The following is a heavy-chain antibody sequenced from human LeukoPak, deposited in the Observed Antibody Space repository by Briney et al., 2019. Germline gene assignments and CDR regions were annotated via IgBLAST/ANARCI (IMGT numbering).Heavy chain of an antibody. J-gene: IGHJ5*02. CDR1: GYTFTGYY. V-gene: IGHV1-2*02. CDR3: ARAPVIVVVPAAIRGIYWFDP. Sequence: GASVKVSCKASGYTFTGYYMHWVRQAPGRGLEWMGWINPNSGGTNYAQKFQGRVTMTRDTSISTAYMELSRLRSDDTAVYYCARAPVIVVVPAAIRGIYWFDPWGQGTLVTVSS. D-gene: IGHD2-2*01. CDR2: INPNSGGT.